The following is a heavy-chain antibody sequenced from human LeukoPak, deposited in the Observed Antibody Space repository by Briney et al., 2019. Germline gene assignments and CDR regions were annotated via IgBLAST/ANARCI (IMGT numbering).Heavy chain of an antibody. CDR3: ARRDSSGWYYFDY. CDR1: GGSFSGYY. J-gene: IGHJ4*02. D-gene: IGHD6-19*01. CDR2: INHSGST. Sequence: SETLSLTCAVYGGSFSGYYWSWIRQPPGKGLEWIGEINHSGSTNYNPSLKSRVTISVDTSKNQFSLKLSSVTAADTAVNYCARRDSSGWYYFDYWGQGTLVTVSS. V-gene: IGHV4-34*01.